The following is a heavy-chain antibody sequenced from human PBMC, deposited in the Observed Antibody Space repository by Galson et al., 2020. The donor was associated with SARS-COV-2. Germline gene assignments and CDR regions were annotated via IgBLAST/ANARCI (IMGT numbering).Heavy chain of an antibody. J-gene: IGHJ3*02. Sequence: SGPTLVKPTQTLTLTCTFSGFSLSTSGVGVGWIRQPPGKALEWLVLFYLHDDKRYHPPLKIRLTITKDTSKNQVVLTMTNMDPVDTATYYCVHKGAYYYDSSGYYLGAFDIWGQGTMVTVSS. CDR1: GFSLSTSGVG. V-gene: IGHV2-5*01. CDR2: FYLHDDK. D-gene: IGHD3-22*01. CDR3: VHKGAYYYDSSGYYLGAFDI.